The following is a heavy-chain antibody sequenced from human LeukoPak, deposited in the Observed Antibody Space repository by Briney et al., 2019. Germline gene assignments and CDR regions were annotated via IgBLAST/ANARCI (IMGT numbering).Heavy chain of an antibody. J-gene: IGHJ5*02. D-gene: IGHD6-13*01. Sequence: SETLSLTCGVYGGSFSDYYWSWIRQPPGKGLEWIGEINHSGRTNYNPSLKSRVTISVDTSKNQFSLKLSSVTAADTAVYYCARGAPTIAAAGHNWFDPWGQGTLVTVSS. CDR3: ARGAPTIAAAGHNWFDP. CDR1: GGSFSDYY. V-gene: IGHV4-34*01. CDR2: INHSGRT.